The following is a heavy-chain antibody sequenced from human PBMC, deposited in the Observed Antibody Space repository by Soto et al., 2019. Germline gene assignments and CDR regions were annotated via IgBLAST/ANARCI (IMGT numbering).Heavy chain of an antibody. J-gene: IGHJ4*02. D-gene: IGHD3-16*01. CDR1: GDSVSNGNW. CDR2: IHQSGDT. CDR3: ATRTSVFGIVTFY. V-gene: IGHV4-4*02. Sequence: QVQLKESGPGLVTPWGTLSLTCAVSGDSVSNGNWWCWVRQPPGRGLEWVGEIHQSGDTNYNPSLKSRVTVSADRSNTQYSLRLNSVTAADTALYYCATRTSVFGIVTFYGCQGILVTVSS.